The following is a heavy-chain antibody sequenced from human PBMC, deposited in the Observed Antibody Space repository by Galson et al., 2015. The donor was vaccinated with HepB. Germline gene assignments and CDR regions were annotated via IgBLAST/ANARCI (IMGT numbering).Heavy chain of an antibody. V-gene: IGHV1-24*01. D-gene: IGHD2-8*01. CDR3: ATDLGHCTNGVCYSFDP. Sequence: SVKVSCKVSGYTLTELSMHWVRQAPGKGLEWMGGFDPEDGETIYAQKFQGRVTMTEDTSTDTAYMELSSLRSEDTAVYYCATDLGHCTNGVCYSFDPWGQGTLVTVSS. CDR1: GYTLTELS. CDR2: FDPEDGET. J-gene: IGHJ5*02.